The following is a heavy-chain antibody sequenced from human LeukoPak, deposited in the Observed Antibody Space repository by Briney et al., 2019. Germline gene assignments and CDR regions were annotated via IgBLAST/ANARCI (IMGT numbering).Heavy chain of an antibody. D-gene: IGHD4-17*01. CDR1: GFTFSSYS. V-gene: IGHV3-21*01. Sequence: GGSLRLSCAASGFTFSSYSMNWVRQAPGKGLEWVSSISSSSSYIYYADSVKGRFTISRDNAKNSLYLQMNSLRAEDTAVYYCASTVTHDAFDIWGQGTMVTVSS. CDR2: ISSSSSYI. J-gene: IGHJ3*02. CDR3: ASTVTHDAFDI.